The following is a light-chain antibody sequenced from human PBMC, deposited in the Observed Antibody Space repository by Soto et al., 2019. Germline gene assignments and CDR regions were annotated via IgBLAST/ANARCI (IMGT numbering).Light chain of an antibody. J-gene: IGLJ3*02. CDR1: SSNIGTNA. Sequence: QSVVTQPPSASGTPGQRVTISCSGSSSNIGTNAVNWCQQLPGTAPRLLIYSNDQRPPGVTDRFSGSKSGTSASLGISGLQSEDEADYFCAVWDDSLNGWVFGGGTKLTVL. CDR2: SND. CDR3: AVWDDSLNGWV. V-gene: IGLV1-44*01.